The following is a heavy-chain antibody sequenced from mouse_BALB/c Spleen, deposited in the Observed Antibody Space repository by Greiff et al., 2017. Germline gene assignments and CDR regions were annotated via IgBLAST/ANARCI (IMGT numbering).Heavy chain of an antibody. CDR1: GYSITSDYA. J-gene: IGHJ4*01. Sequence: EVKLQESGPGLVKPSQSLSLTCTVTGYSITSDYAWNWIRQFPGNKLEWMGYISYSGSTSYNPSLKSRISITRDTSKNQFFLQLNSVTTEDTATYYCARDAMDYWGQGTSVTVSS. V-gene: IGHV3-2*02. CDR3: ARDAMDY. CDR2: ISYSGST.